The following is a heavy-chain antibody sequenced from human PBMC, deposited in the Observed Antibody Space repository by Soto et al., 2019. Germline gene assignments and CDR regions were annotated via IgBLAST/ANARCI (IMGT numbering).Heavy chain of an antibody. Sequence: PGGSLRLSCAASGFTFSNAWMSWVRQAPGKGLEWVGRIKSKTDGGTTDYAAPVKGRFTISRDDSKNTLYLQMNSLKTEDTAVYYCTTDVWVVVVAATPDAFDIWGQGTMVTVSS. CDR3: TTDVWVVVVAATPDAFDI. CDR2: IKSKTDGGTT. V-gene: IGHV3-15*01. J-gene: IGHJ3*02. CDR1: GFTFSNAW. D-gene: IGHD2-15*01.